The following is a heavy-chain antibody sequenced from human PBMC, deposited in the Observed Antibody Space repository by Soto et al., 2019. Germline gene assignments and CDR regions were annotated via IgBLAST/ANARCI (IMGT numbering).Heavy chain of an antibody. CDR1: GFTFSSYA. J-gene: IGHJ4*02. CDR3: AKDGGLTGTRFYFDY. D-gene: IGHD1-7*01. V-gene: IGHV3-23*01. Sequence: PGGSLRLSCAASGFTFSSYAISWVRQAPGKGLEWVSAISGSGGSTYYADSVKGRFTISSDNSKNTLYLQMNSLRAEDTALYYCAKDGGLTGTRFYFDYWGQGTLVTVSS. CDR2: ISGSGGST.